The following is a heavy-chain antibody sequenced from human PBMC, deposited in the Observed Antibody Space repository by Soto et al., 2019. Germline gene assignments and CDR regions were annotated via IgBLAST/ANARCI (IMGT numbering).Heavy chain of an antibody. CDR2: VSYSGGP. Sequence: SETLSLTCTVSGASVSSSHYWGWIRQPPGKGLEWIGSVSYSGGPYYSPSFKSRITIFVDTSNNQFSLRVRSVTATDTAVYFCARHYNTGAFFDYWGQGKLVTVSS. V-gene: IGHV4-39*01. CDR1: GASVSSSHY. D-gene: IGHD1-20*01. J-gene: IGHJ4*02. CDR3: ARHYNTGAFFDY.